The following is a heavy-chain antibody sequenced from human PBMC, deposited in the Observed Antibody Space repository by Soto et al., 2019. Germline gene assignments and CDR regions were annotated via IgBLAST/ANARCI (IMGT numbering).Heavy chain of an antibody. V-gene: IGHV3-23*01. CDR1: GFTFSNYA. Sequence: EVQLLESGGGLVQPGGSLRPSCAVSGFTFSNYAMNWVRQAPGKGLEWVSAISGSGSNTYYADSVTGRFTISRDNSRNTLYLQMNSLRAEDTAVYYCARAWQGDYWGQGTLVTVSS. CDR3: ARAWQGDY. CDR2: ISGSGSNT. J-gene: IGHJ4*02.